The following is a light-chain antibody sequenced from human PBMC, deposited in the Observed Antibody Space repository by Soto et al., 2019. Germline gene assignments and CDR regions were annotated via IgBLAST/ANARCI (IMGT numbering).Light chain of an antibody. J-gene: IGKJ3*01. CDR1: QSVSSSY. CDR2: CAS. CDR3: QQYGSSPGFT. V-gene: IGKV3-20*01. Sequence: EIVLTPSPGTLSLSPGERATLSCRASQSVSSSYLAWYQQKPCQAPRLLIYCASSRATGIPDRFSGSGSGTDFTLTISRLEPEDFAVYYCQQYGSSPGFTFGTGTKVDIK.